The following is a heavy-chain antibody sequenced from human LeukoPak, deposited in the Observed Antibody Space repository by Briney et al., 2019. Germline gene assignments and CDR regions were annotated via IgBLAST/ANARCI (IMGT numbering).Heavy chain of an antibody. Sequence: ASVKVSCKASGYTFTGYYIHWVRQAPGQGLEWMGWINPNSGGTNYVQKFQGRVTMTRDTSISTAYMELSRLRSDDTAVYYCARGIRITMVRGVIMPHDYWGQGTLVTVSS. V-gene: IGHV1-2*02. CDR1: GYTFTGYY. J-gene: IGHJ4*02. D-gene: IGHD3-10*01. CDR2: INPNSGGT. CDR3: ARGIRITMVRGVIMPHDY.